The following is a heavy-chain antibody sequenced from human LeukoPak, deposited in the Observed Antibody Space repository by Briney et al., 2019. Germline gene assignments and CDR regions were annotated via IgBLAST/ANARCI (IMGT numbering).Heavy chain of an antibody. CDR1: GGSISDSIYY. CDR3: AVTPENWNYHRYFDS. J-gene: IGHJ4*02. V-gene: IGHV4-39*01. Sequence: SETLSLTCTVSGGSISDSIYYWGWIRQPPGKGLEWIGSINYSENIYYNPSLKSRVTMSVDTSKNQFSLKLTSVTAADTAVYYCAVTPENWNYHRYFDSWSQGTLVTVSS. CDR2: INYSENI. D-gene: IGHD1-7*01.